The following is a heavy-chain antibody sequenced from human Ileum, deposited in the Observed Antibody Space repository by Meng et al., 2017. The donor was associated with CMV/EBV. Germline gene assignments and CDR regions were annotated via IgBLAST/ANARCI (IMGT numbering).Heavy chain of an antibody. J-gene: IGHJ4*02. CDR2: IIAILGIT. D-gene: IGHD2-2*02. CDR3: AREYCSSTNCYREFDY. Sequence: GTFSSYTISWVRQAPGQGLEWMGRIIAILGITNYAQKFQRRVTITADKSTSTAYMELSSLRSEDTAVYYCAREYCSSTNCYREFDYWGQGTLVTVSS. V-gene: IGHV1-69*04. CDR1: GTFSSYT.